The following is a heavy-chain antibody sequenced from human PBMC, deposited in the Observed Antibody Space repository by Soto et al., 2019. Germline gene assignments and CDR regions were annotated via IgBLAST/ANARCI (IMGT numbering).Heavy chain of an antibody. D-gene: IGHD4-4*01. V-gene: IGHV1-69*06. CDR3: ARALYSNYNDYYYGMDV. J-gene: IGHJ6*02. CDR2: IIPIFGTA. Sequence: QVQLVQSGAEVKKPGSSVKVSCKASGGTFNSYAISWVRQAPGQGLEWMGGIIPIFGTANYAQKFQGRVTISADKATSTVYMELSSLRSEDTAVYYCARALYSNYNDYYYGMDVWGQGTTVTVSS. CDR1: GGTFNSYA.